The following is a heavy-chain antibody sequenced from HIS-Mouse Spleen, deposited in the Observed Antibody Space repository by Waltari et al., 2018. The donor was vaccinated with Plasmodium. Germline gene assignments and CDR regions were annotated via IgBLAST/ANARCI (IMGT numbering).Heavy chain of an antibody. Sequence: QVQLVESEGGVVQPGRSLRLSCAASGFTFSRYGLHWVRQAPGKGLEWVAVISYDGSNKYYADSVKGRFTISRDNSKNTLYLQMNSLRAEDTAVYYCAKEGYSSGVFFFDYWGQGTLVTVSS. D-gene: IGHD6-19*01. CDR3: AKEGYSSGVFFFDY. V-gene: IGHV3-30*18. J-gene: IGHJ4*02. CDR1: GFTFSRYG. CDR2: ISYDGSNK.